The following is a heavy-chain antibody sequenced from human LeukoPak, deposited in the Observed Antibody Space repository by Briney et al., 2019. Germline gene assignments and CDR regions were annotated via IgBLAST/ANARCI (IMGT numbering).Heavy chain of an antibody. CDR2: ISSSSSYI. CDR1: GFTFSSYS. J-gene: IGHJ4*02. CDR3: AREAIAVADPSFGY. D-gene: IGHD6-19*01. Sequence: GGSLRLSCAASGFTFSSYSMNWVRQAPGKGLEWVSSISSSSSYIYYADSVKGRFTISRDNAKNSLYLQMNGLRAEDTAVYYCAREAIAVADPSFGYWGQGTLVTVSS. V-gene: IGHV3-21*01.